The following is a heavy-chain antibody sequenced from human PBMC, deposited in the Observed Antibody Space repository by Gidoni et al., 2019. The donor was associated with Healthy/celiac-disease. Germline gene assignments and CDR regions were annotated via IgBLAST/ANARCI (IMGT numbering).Heavy chain of an antibody. J-gene: IGHJ4*02. CDR2: ISYDGSNK. CDR3: AKGANWGSDFGDY. CDR1: GFTFSSYG. Sequence: QVQLVESGGGVVQPGRSLRLSWAASGFTFSSYGMHCVRQAPGKGLEWVAVISYDGSNKYYADSVKGRFTISRDNSKNTLYLQMNSLRAEDTAVYYCAKGANWGSDFGDYWGQGTLVTVSS. D-gene: IGHD7-27*01. V-gene: IGHV3-30*18.